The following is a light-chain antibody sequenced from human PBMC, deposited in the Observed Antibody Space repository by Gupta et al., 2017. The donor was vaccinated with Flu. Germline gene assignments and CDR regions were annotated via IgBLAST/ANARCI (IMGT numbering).Light chain of an antibody. CDR3: QQYDDWPPYT. Sequence: EVVMTQSPATLSVALGERATLSCRASQSVGSNLAWYQQKPGQAPRLLIFGASVRAANVPATFSGRGYGADFTLTISSGQSEDSAIYYCQQYDDWPPYTFGQGTTLEIK. J-gene: IGKJ2*01. CDR1: QSVGSN. V-gene: IGKV3-15*01. CDR2: GAS.